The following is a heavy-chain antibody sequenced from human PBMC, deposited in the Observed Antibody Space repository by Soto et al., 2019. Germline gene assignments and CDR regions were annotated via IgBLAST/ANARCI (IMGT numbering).Heavy chain of an antibody. V-gene: IGHV3-30-3*01. CDR1: GFTFSSYA. D-gene: IGHD3-22*01. CDR3: ARERITMIVVVTNDAFDI. J-gene: IGHJ3*02. CDR2: ISYDGSNK. Sequence: QVQLVESGGGVVQPGRSLRLSCAASGFTFSSYAMHWVRQAPGKGLEWVAVISYDGSNKYYADSVKGRFTISRDNSKNTLYLQMNSLRAEDMAVYYCARERITMIVVVTNDAFDIWGQGTMVTVSS.